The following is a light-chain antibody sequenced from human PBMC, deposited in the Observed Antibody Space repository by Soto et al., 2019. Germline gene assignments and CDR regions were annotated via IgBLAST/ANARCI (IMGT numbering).Light chain of an antibody. CDR2: GNS. CDR3: QSYDSSLSGHVV. CDR1: SSNIGAGYD. V-gene: IGLV1-40*01. Sequence: QLVLTQPPSVSGAPGQRVTISCTGSSSNIGAGYDVHWYQQLPGTAPKLLIYGNSNRPSGVPDRFSGSKYGTSASLAITGLQAEDEADYYCQSYDSSLSGHVVFGGGTKLTVL. J-gene: IGLJ2*01.